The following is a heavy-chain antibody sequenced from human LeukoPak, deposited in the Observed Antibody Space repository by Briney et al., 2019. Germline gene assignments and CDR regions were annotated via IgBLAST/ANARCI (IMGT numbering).Heavy chain of an antibody. CDR3: ARSPRGALAFDY. CDR2: IFPADSDT. D-gene: IGHD3-3*02. J-gene: IGHJ4*02. Sequence: GESLKISCKGSGYSFTSFWIGWVRQMPGKGLEWMGFIFPADSDTRYSPAFQGQVTISADKSISTAYLQWSSLKAADTDMYYCARSPRGALAFDYWGPGTMVTVSS. CDR1: GYSFTSFW. V-gene: IGHV5-51*01.